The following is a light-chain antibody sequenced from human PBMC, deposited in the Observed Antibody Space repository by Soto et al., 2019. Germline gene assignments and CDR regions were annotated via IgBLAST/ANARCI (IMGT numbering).Light chain of an antibody. CDR3: QQRANLPRT. CDR1: QRVSSD. J-gene: IGKJ1*01. CDR2: DAS. V-gene: IGKV3-11*01. Sequence: EIVLTQSPATLSLSPGERATLSCRASQRVSSDLAWYQQTPDQPPRLLIYDASNRATGIPARFSGSGSGTDFTLTISSLEPEDFAIYYCQQRANLPRTFGQGTKVEIK.